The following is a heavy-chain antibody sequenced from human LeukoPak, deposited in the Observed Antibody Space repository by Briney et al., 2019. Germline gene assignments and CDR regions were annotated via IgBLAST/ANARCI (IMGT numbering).Heavy chain of an antibody. J-gene: IGHJ3*02. Sequence: GGSLRLSCAASVFTFSSYSMNWVRQSPGKGLEWVSSISSGSSYIYYADSVKGRFTISRDNAKNSLYLQMNSLRAEDTAVYYCAVNDAFDIWGQGTMVTVSS. CDR2: ISSGSSYI. V-gene: IGHV3-21*01. CDR3: AVNDAFDI. CDR1: VFTFSSYS.